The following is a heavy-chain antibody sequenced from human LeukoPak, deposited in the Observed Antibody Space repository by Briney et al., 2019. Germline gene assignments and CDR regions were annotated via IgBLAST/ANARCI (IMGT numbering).Heavy chain of an antibody. CDR3: ARSVSSGSYDGLHY. D-gene: IGHD3-10*01. Sequence: ASVKVSCKASGYTFTSYFMHWVRQAPGQGLEWMGIINPGGDYTSYAQKFQGRVTMTRDTSTSTVYMELSRLRSEDTANYYCARSVSSGSYDGLHYWGQGTLVTVSS. J-gene: IGHJ4*02. CDR2: INPGGDYT. CDR1: GYTFTSYF. V-gene: IGHV1-46*01.